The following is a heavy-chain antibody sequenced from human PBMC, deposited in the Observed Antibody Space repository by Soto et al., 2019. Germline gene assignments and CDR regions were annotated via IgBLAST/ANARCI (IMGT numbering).Heavy chain of an antibody. CDR3: ARAGDDCSTTTCYVIDY. V-gene: IGHV1-3*01. J-gene: IGHJ4*02. D-gene: IGHD2-2*01. CDR1: GYTFTTYA. CDR2: INAGKGNT. Sequence: RASVKVSFKASGYTFTTYAIHWVRQAPGQRLEWMAWINAGKGNTKYSQNFQGRVTVTRDTSASTAYMELNSLRSEDTAVYYCARAGDDCSTTTCYVIDYWGQGSLVTVSS.